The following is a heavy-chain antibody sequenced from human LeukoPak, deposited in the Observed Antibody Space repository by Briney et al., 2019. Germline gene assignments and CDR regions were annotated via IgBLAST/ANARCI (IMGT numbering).Heavy chain of an antibody. CDR1: GASISSGNYY. J-gene: IGHJ3*02. CDR3: ARDNVVAAFDI. Sequence: SETLSLTCTVSGASISSGNYYWSWIRQPAGMGLEWIGRIYTSGSTNYSPSLKNRVTISVDTSKNQFSLKLSSVTAADTAVYYCARDNVVAAFDIWSQGTMVTVSS. CDR2: IYTSGST. V-gene: IGHV4-61*02. D-gene: IGHD2-8*01.